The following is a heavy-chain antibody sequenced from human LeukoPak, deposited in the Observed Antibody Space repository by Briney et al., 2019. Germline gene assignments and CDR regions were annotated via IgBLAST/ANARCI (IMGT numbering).Heavy chain of an antibody. CDR3: AREGIAVAGTFGYFDY. D-gene: IGHD6-19*01. V-gene: IGHV4-59*01. Sequence: SETLSLTXTVSGGSISSYYWSWIRQPPGKGLEWIGYIYYSGSTNYNPSLKSRVTISVDTSKNQFSLKLSSVTAADTAVYYCAREGIAVAGTFGYFDYWGQGTLVTVSS. CDR1: GGSISSYY. CDR2: IYYSGST. J-gene: IGHJ4*02.